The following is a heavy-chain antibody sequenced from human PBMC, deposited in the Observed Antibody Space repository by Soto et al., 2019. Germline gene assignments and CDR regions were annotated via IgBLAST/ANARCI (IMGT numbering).Heavy chain of an antibody. V-gene: IGHV1-3*05. CDR3: ARATAYSSGLSGMDV. CDR1: GYTFTSCA. CDR2: INAGNGNT. D-gene: IGHD6-19*01. Sequence: QVRLVQSGAEEKKPGASVKVSCKASGYTFTSCAMHSVRQAPGQRLEWMGWINAGNGNTKYSQKFQGRVTITRDTSASTAYMELSSLRSEDTALYYCARATAYSSGLSGMDVWGQGTTVTVSS. J-gene: IGHJ6*02.